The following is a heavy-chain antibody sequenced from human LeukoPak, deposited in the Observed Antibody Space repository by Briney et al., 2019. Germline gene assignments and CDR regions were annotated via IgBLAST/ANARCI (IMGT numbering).Heavy chain of an antibody. V-gene: IGHV3-66*02. CDR2: IYSGGGT. CDR3: ARAVGVTAIHNAFDI. J-gene: IGHJ3*02. D-gene: IGHD2-21*02. Sequence: GGSLRLSCAASGFTVSSNYMSWVRQAPGKGLEWVSVIYSGGGTDYADSVKGRFTISRDNSKDTLYLQMDSLRAEDTAVYYCARAVGVTAIHNAFDIWGQGTMVTVSS. CDR1: GFTVSSNY.